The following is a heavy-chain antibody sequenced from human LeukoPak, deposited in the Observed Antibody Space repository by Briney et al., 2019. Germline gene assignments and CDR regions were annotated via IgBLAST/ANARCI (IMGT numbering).Heavy chain of an antibody. J-gene: IGHJ4*02. V-gene: IGHV4-61*01. CDR1: GGSVSSGSYY. Sequence: PSETLSLTCTVSGGSVSSGSYYWSWIRQPPGRGLEWLGYIYYSGSTNYNPSLKSRVTISVDTSKNQFSLKLSSVTAADPAVYYCAIMVRGVKKEPIDYWGQGTLVTVSS. CDR3: AIMVRGVKKEPIDY. D-gene: IGHD3-10*01. CDR2: IYYSGST.